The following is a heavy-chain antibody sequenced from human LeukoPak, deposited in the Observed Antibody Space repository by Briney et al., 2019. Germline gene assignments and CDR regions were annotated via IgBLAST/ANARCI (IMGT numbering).Heavy chain of an antibody. J-gene: IGHJ4*02. Sequence: PGGSLRLSCAASGFTVSSNYMSWVRRAPGKGLEWVSVIYSGGSTYYADSVKGRFTISRDNSKNTLYLQMNSLRAEDTAVYYCARVPTTVFYYFDYCGQGTLVTVSS. CDR3: ARVPTTVFYYFDY. CDR2: IYSGGST. V-gene: IGHV3-66*01. CDR1: GFTVSSNY. D-gene: IGHD4-17*01.